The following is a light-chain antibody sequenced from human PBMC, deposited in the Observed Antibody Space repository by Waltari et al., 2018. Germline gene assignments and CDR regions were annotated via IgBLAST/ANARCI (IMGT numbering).Light chain of an antibody. Sequence: QSVLTQPPSVSGAPGQRVTISCTGSSSNIGAGYDVHWYQQLPGTAPKLLIYGKNNRPSGVPDRFSGSKSGTSASLAITGLQAEDEADYYCQSYDSSLSGPRVFGGGTKLTVL. CDR1: SSNIGAGYD. CDR2: GKN. V-gene: IGLV1-40*01. J-gene: IGLJ3*02. CDR3: QSYDSSLSGPRV.